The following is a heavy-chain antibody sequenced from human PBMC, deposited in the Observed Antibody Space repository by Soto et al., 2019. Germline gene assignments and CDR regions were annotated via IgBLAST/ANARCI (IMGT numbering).Heavy chain of an antibody. CDR2: IIPIFGTA. CDR1: GGTFSSYA. CDR3: ARPGVGATTRTAKYFQH. J-gene: IGHJ1*01. D-gene: IGHD1-26*01. V-gene: IGHV1-69*01. Sequence: QVQLVQSGAEVKKPRSSVKVSCKASGGTFSSYAISWVRQAPGQGLEWMGGIIPIFGTANYAQKFQGRVTITADESTSTAYMELSSVRAEDTAVYYCARPGVGATTRTAKYFQHWGQGTLVTVSS.